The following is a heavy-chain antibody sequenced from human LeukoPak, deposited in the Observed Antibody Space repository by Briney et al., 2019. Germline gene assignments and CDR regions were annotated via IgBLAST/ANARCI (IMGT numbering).Heavy chain of an antibody. J-gene: IGHJ5*01. D-gene: IGHD3-22*01. CDR2: ISYDGSNK. V-gene: IGHV3-30*18. CDR3: AKDINGGVVFITTFDS. Sequence: GGSLRLSCAASGFTFSSYGMHWVRQAPGKGLEWVAVISYDGSNKYYADSVKGRFTISRDNSKNTLYLQTNSLRAEDTAVYYCAKDINGGVVFITTFDSWGQGTLVTVSS. CDR1: GFTFSSYG.